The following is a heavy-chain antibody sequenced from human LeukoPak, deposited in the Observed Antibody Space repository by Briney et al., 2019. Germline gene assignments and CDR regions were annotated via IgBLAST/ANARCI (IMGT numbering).Heavy chain of an antibody. CDR2: ISSSGSTI. J-gene: IGHJ4*02. Sequence: GGSLRLSCAASGFTFSSYEMNWVRQAPGKGLEWVSYISSSGSTIYYADSVKGRFTISRDNAKSSLYLQMNSLRAEDTAVYYCASSSWYYFDYWGQGTLVTVSS. D-gene: IGHD6-13*01. CDR1: GFTFSSYE. V-gene: IGHV3-48*03. CDR3: ASSSWYYFDY.